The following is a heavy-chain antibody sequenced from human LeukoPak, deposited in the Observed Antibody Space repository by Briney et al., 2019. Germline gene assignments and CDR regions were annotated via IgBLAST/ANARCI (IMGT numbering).Heavy chain of an antibody. V-gene: IGHV6-1*01. CDR2: TYYRSKWYH. Sequence: KTSQTLSLTCAISGDSVSSHSSAWNWIRQSPSRGLEWLGRTYYRSKWYHDYAVSVRSRMSINPDTSKNQFSLQLSSVTPEDTAVYYCATDPAYNYGMDVWGQGTTVTVSS. CDR3: ATDPAYNYGMDV. D-gene: IGHD2-2*01. J-gene: IGHJ6*02. CDR1: GDSVSSHSSA.